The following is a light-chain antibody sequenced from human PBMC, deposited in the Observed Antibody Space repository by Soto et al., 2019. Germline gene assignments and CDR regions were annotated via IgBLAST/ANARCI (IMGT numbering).Light chain of an antibody. CDR3: CSYAGSYTDV. CDR1: SSDVGGYKF. CDR2: DVR. J-gene: IGLJ1*01. Sequence: QSVLTQPRSVSGSPGQSVTISCTGTSSDVGGYKFVSWYQQHPGKVPKRIIYDVRNRPSGVPDRFSGSKSGNTASLTISGLQAEDEADYYCCSYAGSYTDVFGTGTKLTVL. V-gene: IGLV2-11*01.